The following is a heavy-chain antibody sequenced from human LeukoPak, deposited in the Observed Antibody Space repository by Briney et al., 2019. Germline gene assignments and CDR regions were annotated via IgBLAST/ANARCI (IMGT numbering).Heavy chain of an antibody. Sequence: PSETLSLACAVSGYSISSGYYWGWIRQPPEKGLWVIGSIYHSGSTYYNPSLKSQVTISVDTSKNQFSLKMSSVTAADTAVYSCARHFSRYSNSASAATSLDYWGQGTLVTVSS. CDR3: ARHFSRYSNSASAATSLDY. CDR2: IYHSGST. D-gene: IGHD4-11*01. CDR1: GYSISSGYY. J-gene: IGHJ4*02. V-gene: IGHV4-38-2*01.